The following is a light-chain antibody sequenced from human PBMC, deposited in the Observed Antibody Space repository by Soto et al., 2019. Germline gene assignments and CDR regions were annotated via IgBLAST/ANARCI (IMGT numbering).Light chain of an antibody. V-gene: IGLV1-40*01. J-gene: IGLJ2*01. CDR3: QSYDSSLRV. Sequence: QSVLTQPPSVSGAPGQSVTISCTGSSSNIGASYDVNWYQQLPGTAPKLLIYGNSNRPSGVPDRFSGSKSGTSASLAITGLQAEDEADYYCQSYDSSLRVFGGGTKLTVL. CDR2: GNS. CDR1: SSNIGASYD.